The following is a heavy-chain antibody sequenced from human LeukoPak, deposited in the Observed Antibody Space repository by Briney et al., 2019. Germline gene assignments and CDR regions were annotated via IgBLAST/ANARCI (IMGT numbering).Heavy chain of an antibody. CDR2: IIPIFGAA. V-gene: IGHV1-69*01. Sequence: SVKVSCMASGGTFSSYAISWVRQGPGQGLEWMGGIIPIFGAANYAQKFQRRVTITADESTRTAYMELSSLRTEDTAVYYCARAAMAGTSPPDYWGQGTLVTVSS. D-gene: IGHD6-19*01. CDR1: GGTFSSYA. CDR3: ARAAMAGTSPPDY. J-gene: IGHJ4*02.